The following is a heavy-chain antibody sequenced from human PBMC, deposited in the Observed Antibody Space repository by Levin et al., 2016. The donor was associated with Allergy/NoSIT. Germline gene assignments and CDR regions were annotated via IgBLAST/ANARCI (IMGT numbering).Heavy chain of an antibody. CDR1: GGTFSSYA. J-gene: IGHJ6*02. V-gene: IGHV1-69*13. CDR3: TSRSGTVAASYYYYGMDV. Sequence: SVKVSCKASGGTFSSYAISWVRQAPGQGLEWMGGIIPIFGTANYAQKFQGRVTITADESTSTAYMELSSLRSEDTAVYYCTSRSGTVAASYYYYGMDVWGQGTTVTVSS. D-gene: IGHD6-19*01. CDR2: IIPIFGTA.